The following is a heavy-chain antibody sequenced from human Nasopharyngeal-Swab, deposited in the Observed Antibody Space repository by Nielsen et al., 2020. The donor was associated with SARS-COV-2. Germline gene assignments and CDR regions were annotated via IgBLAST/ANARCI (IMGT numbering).Heavy chain of an antibody. J-gene: IGHJ6*02. CDR1: GFTFSSYS. V-gene: IGHV3-48*02. D-gene: IGHD5-18*01. CDR2: ISSSSSTI. CDR3: ARDRGSYGAYYYGMDV. Sequence: GGSLRLSCAASGFTFSSYSMNWVRQAPGKGLEWVSYISSSSSTIYYADSVKGRFTISRDNAKNSLYLQMNSLRDEDTAVYYCARDRGSYGAYYYGMDVWGQGTTVTVSS.